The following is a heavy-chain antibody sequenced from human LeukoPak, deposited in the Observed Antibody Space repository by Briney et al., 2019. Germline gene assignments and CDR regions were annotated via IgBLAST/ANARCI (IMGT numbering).Heavy chain of an antibody. CDR1: GGSISSSSYY. D-gene: IGHD6-19*01. CDR3: AREKAGTFAFDI. J-gene: IGHJ3*02. CDR2: IYYSGST. Sequence: NPSETLSLTCTVSGGSISSSSYYWGWIRQPPGKGLEWIGSIYYSGSTYYNPSLKSRVTISVDTSKNQFSLKLSSATAADTAVYYCAREKAGTFAFDIWGQGTMVTVSS. V-gene: IGHV4-39*07.